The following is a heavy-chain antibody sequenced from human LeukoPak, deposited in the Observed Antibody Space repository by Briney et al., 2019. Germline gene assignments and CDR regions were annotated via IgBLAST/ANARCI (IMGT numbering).Heavy chain of an antibody. D-gene: IGHD3-22*01. CDR1: GGSISSGSYY. V-gene: IGHV4-61*02. J-gene: IGHJ3*02. Sequence: SETLSLTCTVSGGSISSGSYYWSWIRQPAGKGLEWIGRIYTSESTNYNPSLKSRVTTSVDTSKNQFSLKLSSVTAADTAVYYCARDRFSKTISMIVGPNDAFDIWGQGTMVTVSS. CDR3: ARDRFSKTISMIVGPNDAFDI. CDR2: IYTSEST.